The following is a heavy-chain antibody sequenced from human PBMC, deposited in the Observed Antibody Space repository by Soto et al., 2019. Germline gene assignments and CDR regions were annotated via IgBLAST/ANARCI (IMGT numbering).Heavy chain of an antibody. CDR2: ISTSTGNT. V-gene: IGHV1-18*04. Sequence: GASVKVSCKASGYTFTTFGITWVRQAPGQGLEWMGWISTSTGNTNYAQKLQGRVTLTTDTSTRTAYLELRSLTSDDTAVYYCARSPRVIVAAKGTLDYWGQGTLVTVSS. J-gene: IGHJ4*02. D-gene: IGHD5-12*01. CDR3: ARSPRVIVAAKGTLDY. CDR1: GYTFTTFG.